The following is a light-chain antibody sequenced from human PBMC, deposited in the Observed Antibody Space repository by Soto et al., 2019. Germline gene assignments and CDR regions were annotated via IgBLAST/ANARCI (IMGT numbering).Light chain of an antibody. V-gene: IGKV3-20*01. CDR3: QQYDTSPMT. Sequence: EIVLTESPGTLSLSPGERATLSCRAGQRDSSNYLAGYQQKPGQAPSLPVSVVSTRATGIPTRFGGSGSGTDFTHTISRLEPEDFAGYYCQQYDTSPMTFGQGTKVDI. J-gene: IGKJ1*01. CDR2: VVS. CDR1: QRDSSNY.